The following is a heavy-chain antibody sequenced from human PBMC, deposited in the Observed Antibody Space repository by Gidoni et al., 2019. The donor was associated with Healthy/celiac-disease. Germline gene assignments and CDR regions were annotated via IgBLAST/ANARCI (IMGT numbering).Heavy chain of an antibody. CDR2: ISPIFGTA. D-gene: IGHD3-3*01. V-gene: IGHV1-69*06. CDR1: GGTVSSYA. Sequence: QGQLVQPGAEVKKPGSSVKVSCKACGGTVSSYAISWVRQGPGQGLEVMGGISPIFGTANYAHKFQGRVTITADKSTITAYMELSSLRSEDTAVYYCARTYYDFWSGYPSPYSYYYYMDVWGKGTTVTVSS. CDR3: ARTYYDFWSGYPSPYSYYYYMDV. J-gene: IGHJ6*03.